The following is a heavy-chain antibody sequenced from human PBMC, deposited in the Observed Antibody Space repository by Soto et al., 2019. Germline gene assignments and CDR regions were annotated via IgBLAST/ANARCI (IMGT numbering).Heavy chain of an antibody. V-gene: IGHV3-49*03. D-gene: IGHD1-26*01. CDR3: TPSGNYPPVW. CDR2: IRKKGYGGTT. Sequence: GGSLRLSCTASGFTFGDYAMSWFRQAPGKGLEWIGFIRKKGYGGTTEYAASVKGRFTISRDDSESIAYLQMNSLKTEDTAVYYCTPSGNYPPVWWGQGTLVTVSS. CDR1: GFTFGDYA. J-gene: IGHJ4*02.